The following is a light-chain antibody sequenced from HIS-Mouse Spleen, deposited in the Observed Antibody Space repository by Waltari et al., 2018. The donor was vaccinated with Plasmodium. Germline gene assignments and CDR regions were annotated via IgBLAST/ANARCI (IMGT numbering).Light chain of an antibody. V-gene: IGKV1-5*03. CDR2: KAS. CDR3: QQYNSYSWT. J-gene: IGKJ1*01. Sequence: DIQMTQSPSTLSASVGDRVTITCRASQSISSWLACDQQKPGKAPKLLIYKASSLESGVPSRFSGSGSGTELTLTISSLQPDDFATYYCQQYNSYSWTFGQGTKVEIK. CDR1: QSISSW.